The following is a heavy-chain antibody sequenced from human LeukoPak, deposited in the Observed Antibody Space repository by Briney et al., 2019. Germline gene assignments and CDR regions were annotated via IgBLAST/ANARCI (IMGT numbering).Heavy chain of an antibody. Sequence: PSETLSLTCTVSGGSMSSDYWSWIRQPPGKGLEWIGYMYNSGSTNYNPSLKSRVTISVDTSKNQFSLKLSSVTAADTAVYYCAGLKVDDYGDQLYYYGMDVWGKGTTVTVSS. CDR1: GGSMSSDY. D-gene: IGHD4-17*01. CDR3: AGLKVDDYGDQLYYYGMDV. J-gene: IGHJ6*04. CDR2: MYNSGST. V-gene: IGHV4-59*01.